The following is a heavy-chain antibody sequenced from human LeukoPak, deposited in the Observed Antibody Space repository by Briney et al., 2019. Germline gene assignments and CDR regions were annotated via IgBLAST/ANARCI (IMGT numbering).Heavy chain of an antibody. CDR2: ISSSSSYI. Sequence: GGSLRLSCAASGFTFSSYSMNWVRQAPGKGLEWVSSISSSSSYIYYADSVKGRFTISRDNAKNSLYLQMNSLRAEDTAVYYCAKDRYYYDSSGYSAWGQGTLVTVSS. CDR3: AKDRYYYDSSGYSA. CDR1: GFTFSSYS. D-gene: IGHD3-22*01. J-gene: IGHJ5*02. V-gene: IGHV3-21*04.